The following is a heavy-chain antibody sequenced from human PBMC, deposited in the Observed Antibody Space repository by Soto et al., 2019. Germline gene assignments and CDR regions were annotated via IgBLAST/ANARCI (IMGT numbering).Heavy chain of an antibody. CDR1: GFTFSGYG. CDR2: VWYDGSEE. D-gene: IGHD1-26*01. J-gene: IGHJ6*02. Sequence: QVQLVESGGGVVQPETSLRLSCAASGFTFSGYGMHWVRQAPGKGLEWVAVVWYDGSEEYYADSVKGRFTISRDNCKNTLYLQMNSLRVEDTAVYYCARLYSYGMDVWGQGTTVTVSS. CDR3: ARLYSYGMDV. V-gene: IGHV3-33*01.